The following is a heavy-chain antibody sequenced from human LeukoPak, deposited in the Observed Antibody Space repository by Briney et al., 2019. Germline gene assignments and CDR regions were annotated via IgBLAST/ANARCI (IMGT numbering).Heavy chain of an antibody. J-gene: IGHJ4*02. D-gene: IGHD1-7*01. CDR3: KAPGTTGY. CDR2: ISWNSGSI. Sequence: GGSLRLSCAASGFTFDDYAMHWVRQAPGKGLEWVSGISWNSGSIGYADSVKGRFTISRDNAKNSLYLRMNSLRAEDTALYYCKAPGTTGYWGQGTLVTVSS. CDR1: GFTFDDYA. V-gene: IGHV3-9*01.